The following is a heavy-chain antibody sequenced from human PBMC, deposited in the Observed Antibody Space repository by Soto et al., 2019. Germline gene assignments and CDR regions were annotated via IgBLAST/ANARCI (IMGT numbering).Heavy chain of an antibody. J-gene: IGHJ4*02. CDR2: IYSGGST. V-gene: IGHV3-53*01. CDR1: GFTVSSNY. CDR3: ARARMVRGVIVHFDY. Sequence: PGGSLRLSCAASGFTVSSNYMSWVRQAPGKGLEWVSVIYSGGSTYYADSVKGRFTISRDNSKNTLYLQMNSLRAEDTAVYYCARARMVRGVIVHFDYWGQGTLVTVS. D-gene: IGHD3-10*01.